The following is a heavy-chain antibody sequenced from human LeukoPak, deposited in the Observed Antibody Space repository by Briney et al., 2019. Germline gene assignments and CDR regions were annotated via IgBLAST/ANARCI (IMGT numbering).Heavy chain of an antibody. J-gene: IGHJ6*04. D-gene: IGHD3-10*01. Sequence: GGSLRLSCAASEFTFSSYDMHWVRQATGKGLEWVSAIGTAGDPYYPGSVKGRFTISRENAKNSLYLQMNSLRAGDTAVYYCARGATMVRGVPNGMDVWGKGTTVTVSS. CDR1: EFTFSSYD. V-gene: IGHV3-13*05. CDR3: ARGATMVRGVPNGMDV. CDR2: IGTAGDP.